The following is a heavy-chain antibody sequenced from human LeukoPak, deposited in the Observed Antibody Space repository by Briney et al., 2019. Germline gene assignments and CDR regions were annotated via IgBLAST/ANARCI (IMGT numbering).Heavy chain of an antibody. Sequence: PSQTLSLTCTVSGGSISSGGYYWSWIRQHPGKGLEWIGYIYYSGSTYYNPSLKSRVTISVDTSKNQFSLKLSSVTAADTAVYYCARVLDYYDSSGYFEDWGQGTLVAVSS. J-gene: IGHJ4*02. CDR2: IYYSGST. CDR1: GGSISSGGYY. V-gene: IGHV4-31*03. D-gene: IGHD3-22*01. CDR3: ARVLDYYDSSGYFED.